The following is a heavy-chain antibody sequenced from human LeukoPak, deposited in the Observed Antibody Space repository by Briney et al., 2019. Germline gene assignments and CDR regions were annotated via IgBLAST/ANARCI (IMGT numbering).Heavy chain of an antibody. V-gene: IGHV1-8*02. CDR3: ARGGGITIFGLMIWYNWFDP. D-gene: IGHD3-3*01. CDR2: MNPNSGNT. J-gene: IGHJ5*02. CDR1: GGTFSIYA. Sequence: GASVKVSCKASGGTFSIYAINWVRQATGQGLEWMGWMNPNSGNTGYAQKFQGRVTMTRNTSISTAYMELSSLRSEDTAVYYCARGGGITIFGLMIWYNWFDPWGQGTLVTVSS.